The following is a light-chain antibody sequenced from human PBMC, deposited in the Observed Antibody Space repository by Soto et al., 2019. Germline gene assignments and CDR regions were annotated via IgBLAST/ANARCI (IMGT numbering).Light chain of an antibody. V-gene: IGKV1-5*01. CDR2: DAS. J-gene: IGKJ5*01. Sequence: DIQMTQSPSTLSSSLGDRVTITCRASQSISSCLAWYQQKPGKAPKLLIYDASSLESGVPSRFSGSGSGTEFTLTISSLQKDDGATYFGQQLNSYPQTFGQGTRLEIK. CDR3: QQLNSYPQT. CDR1: QSISSC.